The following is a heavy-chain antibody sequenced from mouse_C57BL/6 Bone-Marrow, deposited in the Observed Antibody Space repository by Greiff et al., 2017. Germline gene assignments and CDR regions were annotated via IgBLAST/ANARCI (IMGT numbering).Heavy chain of an antibody. D-gene: IGHD2-5*01. CDR1: GYTFTNYW. V-gene: IGHV1-63*01. J-gene: IGHJ1*03. CDR2: IYPGGGYT. CDR3: AVYSNWYFDV. Sequence: QVQLQQSGAELVRPGTSVKMSCKASGYTFTNYWIGWAKQRPGHGLEWIGDIYPGGGYTNYNEKFKGKATLTADKSSSTAYMQFSSLTSEDSAIYYCAVYSNWYFDVWGIGTTVTVSS.